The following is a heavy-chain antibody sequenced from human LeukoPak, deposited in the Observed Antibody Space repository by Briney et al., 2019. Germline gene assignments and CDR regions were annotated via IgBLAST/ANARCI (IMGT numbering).Heavy chain of an antibody. CDR2: ISGGGGPT. CDR3: ARDQNCSGGSCYSGWIGY. J-gene: IGHJ4*02. V-gene: IGHV3-23*01. D-gene: IGHD2-15*01. CDR1: GFTFSNYA. Sequence: GGSLRLSCAASGFTFSNYAMSWVRQAPGKGLEWVSAISGGGGPTYYADSVKGRFTISRDNSKNTLYLQMNSLRAEDTAVYYCARDQNCSGGSCYSGWIGYWGQGTLVTVSS.